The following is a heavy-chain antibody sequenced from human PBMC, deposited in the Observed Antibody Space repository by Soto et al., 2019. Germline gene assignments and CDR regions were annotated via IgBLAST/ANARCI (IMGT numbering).Heavy chain of an antibody. J-gene: IGHJ6*02. D-gene: IGHD6-6*01. Sequence: GGSLRLSCAASGFTFSNAWLSWVRQAPGKGLEWVGRIKTKADGGATDYAAPVKGRFTISRDDSKNTLFLQMNSLKTEDTGMYYCSTDAPYSSSSIYYYGMDVWGQGTKVTVSS. CDR2: IKTKADGGAT. CDR1: GFTFSNAW. V-gene: IGHV3-15*01. CDR3: STDAPYSSSSIYYYGMDV.